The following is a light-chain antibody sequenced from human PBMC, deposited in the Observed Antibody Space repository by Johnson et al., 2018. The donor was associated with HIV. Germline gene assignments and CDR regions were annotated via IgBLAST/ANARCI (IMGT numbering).Light chain of an antibody. Sequence: QSVLTQPPSVSAAPGQKVNISCSGNSSNIENYFVSWYQQLPGAAPRLLIYENNKRPSGIPDRFSGAKSGASATLGITGLETGDEADYYCGTWDSSLSADVFGTGTNVTVL. J-gene: IGLJ1*01. CDR2: ENN. CDR3: GTWDSSLSADV. V-gene: IGLV1-51*02. CDR1: SSNIENYF.